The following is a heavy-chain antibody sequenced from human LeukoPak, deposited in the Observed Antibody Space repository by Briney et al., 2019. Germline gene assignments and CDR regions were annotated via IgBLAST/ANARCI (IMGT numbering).Heavy chain of an antibody. CDR3: ARRARYCSSTSCYRRYYYYMDV. CDR1: GYTFTGYY. Sequence: ASVKVSCKASGYTFTGYYMRWVRQAPGQGLEWMGWINPNSGGTNYAQKFQGRVTMTRDTSISTAYMELSRLRSDDTAVYYCARRARYCSSTSCYRRYYYYMDVWGKESTVTVSS. V-gene: IGHV1-2*02. J-gene: IGHJ6*03. D-gene: IGHD2-2*01. CDR2: INPNSGGT.